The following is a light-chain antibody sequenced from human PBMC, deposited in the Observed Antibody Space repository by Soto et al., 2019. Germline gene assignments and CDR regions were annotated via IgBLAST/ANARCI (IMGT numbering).Light chain of an antibody. Sequence: QSVLTQPASASGSPGQSITISCTGTSSDVGGYNYVSWYQQHPDKAPKLMIYEVSNRPSGVSNRFSGSKSGNTASLTISGLQAEDEADYYCSSYTTSSTPFVFGTGTKVTVL. J-gene: IGLJ1*01. CDR1: SSDVGGYNY. CDR2: EVS. CDR3: SSYTTSSTPFV. V-gene: IGLV2-14*01.